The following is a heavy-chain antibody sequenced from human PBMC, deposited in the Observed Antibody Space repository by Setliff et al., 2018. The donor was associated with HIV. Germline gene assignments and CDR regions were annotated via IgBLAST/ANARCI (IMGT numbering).Heavy chain of an antibody. Sequence: SETLSLTCAVYGESFSGYQWSWIRQPPGKGLEWIGEINHSGSTYYNPSLKSRVTISVDTSKTQFSLKLNSVTAADTAVYFCARETRGGYGDYYYYSMDVWGKGTTVTVSS. V-gene: IGHV4-34*01. D-gene: IGHD5-12*01. J-gene: IGHJ6*03. CDR1: GESFSGYQ. CDR3: ARETRGGYGDYYYYSMDV. CDR2: INHSGST.